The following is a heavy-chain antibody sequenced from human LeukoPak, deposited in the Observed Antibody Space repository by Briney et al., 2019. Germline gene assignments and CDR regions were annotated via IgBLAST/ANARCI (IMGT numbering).Heavy chain of an antibody. V-gene: IGHV3-21*01. CDR2: ISSSSSYI. D-gene: IGHD1-1*01. CDR3: AREDPTGYTDL. Sequence: PGGSLRLSCAASGFTFSSYSMNWVRQAPGKGLEWVSSISSSSSYIYYADSVKRRFTISRDNAKNSLYLQMNSLRVEDTAVYYCAREDPTGYTDLWGQGTLVTVSS. J-gene: IGHJ5*02. CDR1: GFTFSSYS.